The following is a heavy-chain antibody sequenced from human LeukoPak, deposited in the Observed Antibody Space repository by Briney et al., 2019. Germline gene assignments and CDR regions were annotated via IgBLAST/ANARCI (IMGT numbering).Heavy chain of an antibody. V-gene: IGHV4-4*09. D-gene: IGHD1-14*01. CDR3: ARQTPYNGNHYFDY. CDR1: SGSIIGHY. J-gene: IGHJ4*02. CDR2: IYSHENT. Sequence: SETLSLTCTVSSGSIIGHYWSWIRQSPGKELEWIAYIYSHENTNYSPSLNGRATISEDTSKNQVFLKVRSVTTADTAVYYCARQTPYNGNHYFDYWGQGILVTVSS.